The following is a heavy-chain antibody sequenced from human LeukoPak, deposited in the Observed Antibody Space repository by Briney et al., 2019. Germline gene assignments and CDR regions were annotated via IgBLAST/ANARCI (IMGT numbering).Heavy chain of an antibody. V-gene: IGHV3-23*01. CDR1: GFTFSSYA. J-gene: IGHJ4*02. CDR3: AKDRYWSSSWFDY. D-gene: IGHD6-13*01. CDR2: ISGSGGST. Sequence: TGGSLRLSCAASGFTFSSYAMSWVRQAPGKGLEWVSAISGSGGSTYYADSVKGRFTISRVNSKNTLYLQMNSLRAEDTAVYYCAKDRYWSSSWFDYWGQGTLVTVSS.